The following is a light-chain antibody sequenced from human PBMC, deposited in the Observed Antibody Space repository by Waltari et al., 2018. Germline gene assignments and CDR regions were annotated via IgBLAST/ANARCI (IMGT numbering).Light chain of an antibody. Sequence: SYELTQPPSVSVSPGQTARLTCYGEPLPRKFAYWYQQKPGQAPVLVIFEDNKRPPGIPERFSGSISGTTATLTISGAQVEDEADYYCSSVDSSFKGLFGAGTKVTVL. CDR1: PLPRKF. V-gene: IGLV3-10*01. J-gene: IGLJ1*01. CDR2: EDN. CDR3: SSVDSSFKGL.